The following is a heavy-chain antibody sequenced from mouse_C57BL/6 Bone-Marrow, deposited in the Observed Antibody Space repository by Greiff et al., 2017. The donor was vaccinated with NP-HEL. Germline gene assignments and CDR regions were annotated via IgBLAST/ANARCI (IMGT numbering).Heavy chain of an antibody. CDR3: AREDATVVATGAMDY. CDR2: SRNKANDYTT. V-gene: IGHV7-1*01. Sequence: EVMLVESGGGLVQSGRSLRLSCATSGFTFSDFYMEWVRQAPGKGLEWIAASRNKANDYTTEYSASVKGRFIVSRDTSQSILYLQMNALRAEDTAIYYCAREDATVVATGAMDYWGQGTSVTVSS. CDR1: GFTFSDFY. J-gene: IGHJ4*01. D-gene: IGHD1-1*01.